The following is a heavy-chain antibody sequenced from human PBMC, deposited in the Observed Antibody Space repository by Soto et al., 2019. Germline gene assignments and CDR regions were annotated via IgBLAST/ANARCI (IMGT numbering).Heavy chain of an antibody. J-gene: IGHJ5*02. CDR1: GGSFSCYY. D-gene: IGHD3-16*02. CDR3: ARGPRADYVWGSYRYPRAWFDP. CDR2: INHSGST. Sequence: SETLSLTCAVYGGSFSCYYWSWIRQPPGKGLEWIGEINHSGSTNYNPSLKSRITISVDTSKNQFSLKLSSVTAADTAVYYCARGPRADYVWGSYRYPRAWFDPWGQGTLVTV. V-gene: IGHV4-34*01.